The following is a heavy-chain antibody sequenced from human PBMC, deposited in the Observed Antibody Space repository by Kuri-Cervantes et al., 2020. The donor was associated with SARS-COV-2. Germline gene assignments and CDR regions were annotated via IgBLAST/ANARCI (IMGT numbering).Heavy chain of an antibody. D-gene: IGHD5-12*01. CDR1: GFTFSSYG. V-gene: IGHV3-33*01. CDR2: IWYDGSNK. J-gene: IGHJ6*02. Sequence: GESLKISCAASGFTFSSYGMHWVRQAPGKGLEWVAVIWYDGSNKYCADSVKGRFTISRDNSKNTLYLQMNSLRAEDTAVYYCAREASSDYDPYYYYYGMEVWGQGTTVTISS. CDR3: AREASSDYDPYYYYYGMEV.